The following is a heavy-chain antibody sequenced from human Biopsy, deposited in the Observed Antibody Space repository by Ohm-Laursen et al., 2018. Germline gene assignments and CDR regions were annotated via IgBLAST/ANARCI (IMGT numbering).Heavy chain of an antibody. CDR1: GFSFSSYW. CDR3: AKDRYNYTPIGGFSMDV. Sequence: SLRLSCAASGFSFSSYWMHWVRQGPGKGLVRVSRINIDGSTTRYADSVKGRFTISRDNSRDTLYLQMSSLRAEDTAVYYCAKDRYNYTPIGGFSMDVWGQGTTVTVSS. CDR2: INIDGSTT. D-gene: IGHD5-18*01. V-gene: IGHV3-74*01. J-gene: IGHJ6*02.